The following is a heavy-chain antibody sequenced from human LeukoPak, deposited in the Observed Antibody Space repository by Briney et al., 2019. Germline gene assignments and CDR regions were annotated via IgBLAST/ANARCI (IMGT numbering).Heavy chain of an antibody. J-gene: IGHJ4*02. CDR1: GGSIRSYY. D-gene: IGHD3-10*02. CDR3: ARGRDGFMSDFDS. CDR2: IYTTGST. V-gene: IGHV4-4*07. Sequence: SETLSLTCTVSGGSIRSYYWNWIRQPAGKGLEWIGRIYTTGSTYYDPSLKSRVTMSVDTSKNQFSLKLRSLTAADTAVYYCARGRDGFMSDFDSWGQGTLVTVSS.